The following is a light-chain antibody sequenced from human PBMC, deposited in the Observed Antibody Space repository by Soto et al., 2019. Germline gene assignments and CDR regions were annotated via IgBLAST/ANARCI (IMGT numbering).Light chain of an antibody. CDR2: YAS. CDR1: QSVSSN. CDR3: QQRNNWWT. V-gene: IGKV3-11*01. Sequence: IVVTQSPATLSLAPAERATLSCRASQSVSSNLAWYQQKPGQAPRLLIYYASNRATGIPARFSGSGSGTDFSLTISSLAPEDFAVYYGQQRNNWWTVGQGTKVDSK. J-gene: IGKJ1*01.